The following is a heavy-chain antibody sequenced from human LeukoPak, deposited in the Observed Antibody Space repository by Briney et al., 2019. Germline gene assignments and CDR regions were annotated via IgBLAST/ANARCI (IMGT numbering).Heavy chain of an antibody. J-gene: IGHJ4*02. CDR2: IIPILGIA. D-gene: IGHD3-22*01. V-gene: IGHV1-69*04. CDR1: GGTFSSYA. CDR3: AGTYDSSGYYLPYFDY. Sequence: VKLSCKASGGTFSSYAISWVRQPPGQGLEWMGRIIPILGIANYAQKFQGRVTITADKSTSTAYMELSSLRSEDTAVYYCAGTYDSSGYYLPYFDYWGKGTVVTVSS.